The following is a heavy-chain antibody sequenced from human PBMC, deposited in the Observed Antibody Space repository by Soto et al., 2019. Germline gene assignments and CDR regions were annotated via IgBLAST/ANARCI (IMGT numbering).Heavy chain of an antibody. CDR2: INHSGST. D-gene: IGHD3-10*01. J-gene: IGHJ6*02. CDR3: ARARLLWFGELFYYYGMDV. Sequence: SETLSLTCAVHGGSFSGYYWSWIRQPPGKGLEWIGEINHSGSTNYNPSLKSRVTISVDTSKNQFSLKLSSVTAADTAVYYCARARLLWFGELFYYYGMDVWGQGTTVTVYS. V-gene: IGHV4-34*01. CDR1: GGSFSGYY.